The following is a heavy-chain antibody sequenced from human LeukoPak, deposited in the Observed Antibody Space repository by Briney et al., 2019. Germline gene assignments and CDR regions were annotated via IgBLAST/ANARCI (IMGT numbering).Heavy chain of an antibody. CDR2: IIPILGIA. J-gene: IGHJ5*02. Sequence: ASVKVSCKASGGTFSSYAISWVRQALGQGLEWMGRIIPILGIANYAQKFQGRVTITADKSTSTAYMELSSLRSEDTAVYYCARDLWFGESESGWFDPWGQGALVSVSS. CDR1: GGTFSSYA. D-gene: IGHD3-10*01. V-gene: IGHV1-69*04. CDR3: ARDLWFGESESGWFDP.